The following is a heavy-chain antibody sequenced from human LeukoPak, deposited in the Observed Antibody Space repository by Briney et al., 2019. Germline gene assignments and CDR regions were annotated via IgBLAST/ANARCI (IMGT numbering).Heavy chain of an antibody. CDR3: ARRQGGYDAAGDAFDI. CDR1: GYSFTSYW. D-gene: IGHD5-12*01. Sequence: GESLKISCKGSGYSFTSYWIGWVRQMPGKGLEWMGIIYPGDSDTRYSSSFQGQVTISADKSISTAYLQWSSLKASDTAMYYCARRQGGYDAAGDAFDIWGQGTMVTVSS. J-gene: IGHJ3*02. V-gene: IGHV5-51*01. CDR2: IYPGDSDT.